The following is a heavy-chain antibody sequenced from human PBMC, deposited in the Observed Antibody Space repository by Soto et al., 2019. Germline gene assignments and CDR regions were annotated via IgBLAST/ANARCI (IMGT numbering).Heavy chain of an antibody. J-gene: IGHJ6*02. V-gene: IGHV1-69*01. CDR3: ARDRRITGTYYYYGMDV. D-gene: IGHD1-20*01. Sequence: QVQLVQSGAEVKKPGSSVKVSCKASGGTFSSYAISWVRQAPGQGLEWMGGIIPIFGTANYAQKFQGRVTITADESTSTAYMELSSLRSEDTAVHYCARDRRITGTYYYYGMDVWGQGTTVTVSS. CDR1: GGTFSSYA. CDR2: IIPIFGTA.